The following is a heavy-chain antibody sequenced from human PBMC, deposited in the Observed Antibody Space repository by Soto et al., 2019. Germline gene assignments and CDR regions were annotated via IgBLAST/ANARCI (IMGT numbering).Heavy chain of an antibody. CDR3: ARVGYSSTGTTLHFHGLDV. Sequence: ASVKVSCKTSGYNFTSNYIHWVRQAPGQRLESMGIIYPRGGSTIYAQKFQGKVTMTRDTSTHTLYMELSSLRSEDTAIYYCARVGYSSTGTTLHFHGLDVWGQGTTVTVSS. CDR2: IYPRGGST. J-gene: IGHJ6*02. D-gene: IGHD3-22*01. V-gene: IGHV1-46*01. CDR1: GYNFTSNY.